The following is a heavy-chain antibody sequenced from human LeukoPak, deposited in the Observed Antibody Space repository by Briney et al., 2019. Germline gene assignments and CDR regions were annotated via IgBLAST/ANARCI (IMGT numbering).Heavy chain of an antibody. CDR2: INHSGST. J-gene: IGHJ4*02. V-gene: IGHV4-34*01. CDR1: GGSFSGYC. CDR3: ARGARLYYYDSSGYFDY. Sequence: SETLSLTCAVYGGSFSGYCWSWIRQPPGKGLEWIGEINHSGSTNYNPSLKSRVTISVDTSKNQFSLKLSSVTAADTAVYYCARGARLYYYDSSGYFDYWGQGTLVTVSS. D-gene: IGHD3-22*01.